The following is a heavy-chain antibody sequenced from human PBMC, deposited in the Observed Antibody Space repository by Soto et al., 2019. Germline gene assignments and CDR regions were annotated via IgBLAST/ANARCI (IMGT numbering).Heavy chain of an antibody. V-gene: IGHV3-74*01. Sequence: EVQLVESGGGLVQPGGSLRLSCEASGFTFSTFWMHWVRQAPGKGLVWVSRINSDGSSTYYADSVKGRVTISRDNVKNTLYLHLSSLRPEDTAVYYCARDFEYWGQGTLVTVSS. J-gene: IGHJ4*02. CDR1: GFTFSTFW. CDR3: ARDFEY. CDR2: INSDGSST.